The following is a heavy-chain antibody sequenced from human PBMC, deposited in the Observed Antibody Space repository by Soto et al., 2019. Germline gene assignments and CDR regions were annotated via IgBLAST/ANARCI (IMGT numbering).Heavy chain of an antibody. V-gene: IGHV3-48*01. CDR2: ISSSSTI. CDR1: GFTFSSYS. CDR3: AREADYVNWFDP. J-gene: IGHJ5*02. D-gene: IGHD4-17*01. Sequence: GGSLRLSCAASGFTFSSYSMNWARQAPGKGLEWVSYISSSSTIYYADSVKGRFTISRDNAKNSLYLQMNSLRAEDTAVYYCAREADYVNWFDPWGQGTLVTVSS.